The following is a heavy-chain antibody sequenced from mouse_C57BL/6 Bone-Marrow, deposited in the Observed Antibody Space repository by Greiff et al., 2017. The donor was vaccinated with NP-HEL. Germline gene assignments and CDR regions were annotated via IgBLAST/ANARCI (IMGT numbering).Heavy chain of an antibody. D-gene: IGHD2-1*01. J-gene: IGHJ2*01. Sequence: VKLVESGAELVRPGTSVKMSCKASGYTFANYWIGWAKQRPGHGLEWIGDIYPGGGYTNYNEKFKGKATLTADKSSSTAYMQFSSLTSEDSAIYYCARGDYYGNYLDYWGQGTTLTVSS. V-gene: IGHV1-63*01. CDR2: IYPGGGYT. CDR1: GYTFANYW. CDR3: ARGDYYGNYLDY.